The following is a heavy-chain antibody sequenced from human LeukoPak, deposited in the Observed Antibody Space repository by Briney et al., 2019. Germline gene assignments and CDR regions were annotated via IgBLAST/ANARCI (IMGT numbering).Heavy chain of an antibody. CDR1: GGSFSGYY. CDR2: INHSGST. CDR3: AREGVSSSWYNWFDP. D-gene: IGHD6-13*01. Sequence: SETLSLTCAVYGGSFSGYYWSWIRQPPGKGLEWIGEINHSGSTNYNPSLKSRVTISVDTSKNQFSLKLRSVTAADTAVYYCAREGVSSSWYNWFDPWGQGTLVTVSS. V-gene: IGHV4-34*01. J-gene: IGHJ5*02.